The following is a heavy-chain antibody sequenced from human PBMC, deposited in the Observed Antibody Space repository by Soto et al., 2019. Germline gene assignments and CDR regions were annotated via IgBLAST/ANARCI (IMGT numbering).Heavy chain of an antibody. CDR2: ISGSGGRT. V-gene: IGHV3-23*01. D-gene: IGHD3-9*01. CDR3: AKLNDYEILTGYRSEYFQH. J-gene: IGHJ1*01. CDR1: GFTFNIYA. Sequence: EVQLLESGGGLVQPGGSLRLSCAASGFTFNIYAMTWVRQAPGKGLEWVSGISGSGGRTYYADSVKGRFTISRDNSKNTVDMQMNSLRAEDTAVDYCAKLNDYEILTGYRSEYFQHWGQGNLVTVSA.